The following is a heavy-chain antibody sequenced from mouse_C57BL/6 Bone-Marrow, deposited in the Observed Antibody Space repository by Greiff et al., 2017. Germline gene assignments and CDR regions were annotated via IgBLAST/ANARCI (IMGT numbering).Heavy chain of an antibody. J-gene: IGHJ2*01. CDR2: INSDGGST. D-gene: IGHD2-4*01. CDR1: EYEIPSHD. CDR3: ARLITTDTPDY. Sequence: EVMLVESGGGLVQPGESLKLSCESNEYEIPSHDMSWVRKTPEKRLELVAAINSDGGSTYYPDTMERRFIISRDNTKTTLYLQMSSLRSEDTALYYCARLITTDTPDYWGQGTTLTVSS. V-gene: IGHV5-2*03.